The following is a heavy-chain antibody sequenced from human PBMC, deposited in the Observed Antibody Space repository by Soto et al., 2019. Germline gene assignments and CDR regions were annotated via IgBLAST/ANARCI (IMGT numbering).Heavy chain of an antibody. D-gene: IGHD3-22*01. V-gene: IGHV1-46*01. CDR1: GYTFTSHH. CDR2: INPSGSNT. CDR3: ARRSYYDSSGYYYPPVSYFDY. J-gene: IGHJ4*02. Sequence: GASVKVSCKASGYTFTSHHMHWVRQAPGQGLEWMGIINPSGSNTNYAQKFQGRVTMTRDTSTSTVYMELSSLRSEDTAVYYCARRSYYDSSGYYYPPVSYFDYWGQGTLVTVSS.